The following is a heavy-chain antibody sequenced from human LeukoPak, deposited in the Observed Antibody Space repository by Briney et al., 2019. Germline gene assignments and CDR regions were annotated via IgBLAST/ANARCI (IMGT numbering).Heavy chain of an antibody. CDR3: ARLGERSIMLRGVIVETFDT. CDR1: GFAFSSYD. CDR2: IRSSGSTI. J-gene: IGHJ3*02. Sequence: GGSLRLSCAASGFAFSSYDMNWVRQAPGKGLEWVSYIRSSGSTIYYADSVKGRFTISRDNAQKSLYLQMNSLRDEDTAVYYCARLGERSIMLRGVIVETFDTWGQGTMVTVSS. V-gene: IGHV3-48*03. D-gene: IGHD3-10*01.